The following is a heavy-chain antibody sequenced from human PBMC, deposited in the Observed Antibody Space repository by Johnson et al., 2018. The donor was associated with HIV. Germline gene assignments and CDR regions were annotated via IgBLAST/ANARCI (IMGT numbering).Heavy chain of an antibody. CDR1: GFTFSTYG. CDR3: ATSHGSHGAFDI. V-gene: IGHV3-30*02. D-gene: IGHD1-26*01. Sequence: QVQLVESGGGVVQPGRPLRLSCAASGFTFSTYGIHWVRQAPGKGLEWVSFIRYDGKDKYYADFVKGRFTISRDNSKKTLSLQMNSLRAEDTAVYYCATSHGSHGAFDIWGQGTMVTVSS. CDR2: IRYDGKDK. J-gene: IGHJ3*02.